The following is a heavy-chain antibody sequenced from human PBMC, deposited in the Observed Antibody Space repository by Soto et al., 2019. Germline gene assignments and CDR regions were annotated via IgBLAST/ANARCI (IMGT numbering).Heavy chain of an antibody. D-gene: IGHD3-16*01. Sequence: SETLSLTCALYCASLGGFHWTWLRQAPGKGLEWVGELIHGGSTNYNPSLKGRVSFSLDTSKNQFSLHLMSVTAADTAVYYCARSPLGYDYVRQTWREVGDSFDIWGRGTLVTVSS. CDR1: CASLGGFH. CDR3: ARSPLGYDYVRQTWREVGDSFDI. V-gene: IGHV4-34*12. J-gene: IGHJ3*02. CDR2: LIHGGST.